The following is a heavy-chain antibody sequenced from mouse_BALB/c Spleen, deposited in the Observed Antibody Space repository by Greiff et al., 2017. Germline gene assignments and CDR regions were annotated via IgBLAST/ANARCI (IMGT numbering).Heavy chain of an antibody. CDR3: AGYGSSWWYFDV. J-gene: IGHJ1*01. D-gene: IGHD1-1*01. Sequence: EVQLQQSGPELVKPGASVKISCKASGYSFTGYYMHWVKQSHVKSLEWIGRINPYNGATSYNQNFKDKASLTVDKSSSTAYMELHSLTSEDSAVYYCAGYGSSWWYFDVWGAGTTVTVSS. CDR2: INPYNGAT. CDR1: GYSFTGYY. V-gene: IGHV1-31*01.